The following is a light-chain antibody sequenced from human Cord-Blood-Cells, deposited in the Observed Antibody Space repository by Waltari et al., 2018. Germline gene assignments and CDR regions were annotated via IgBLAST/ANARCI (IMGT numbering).Light chain of an antibody. V-gene: IGKV1-39*01. CDR2: AAS. J-gene: IGKJ1*01. CDR3: QQSYSTPPT. Sequence: DIQMTQSPPSLSASVGERVHLICLASQSISSYLHWYQQKPGKAPKLLIYAASSLQTGVPSRFSGSGSGTDFTLTISSLQPEDFATYYCQQSYSTPPTFGQGTRVEIK. CDR1: QSISSY.